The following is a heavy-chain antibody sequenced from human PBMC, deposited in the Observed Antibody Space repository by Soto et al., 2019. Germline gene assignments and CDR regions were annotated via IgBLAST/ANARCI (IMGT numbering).Heavy chain of an antibody. J-gene: IGHJ4*02. Sequence: SETLSLTCTVSGASISNYFWTWIRQPAGKGLEWIGRINPRGITNYNPSLKSRVTMSVDTSKNQFSLNLTSVTAADTAVYYCARESVGERPLDYWGQGTLVTVYS. CDR2: INPRGIT. CDR3: ARESVGERPLDY. D-gene: IGHD3-16*01. CDR1: GASISNYF. V-gene: IGHV4-4*07.